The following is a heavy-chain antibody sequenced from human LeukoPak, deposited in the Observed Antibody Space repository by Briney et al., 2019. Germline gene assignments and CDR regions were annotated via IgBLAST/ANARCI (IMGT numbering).Heavy chain of an antibody. Sequence: RGSLRLSCAASGFTFSSYWMHWVRQAPGKGLVWVSRINSDGSSTSYADSVKGRFTMSRDNAKNTLYLQMNSLRAEDTSVYYCASDETAMAHFDYWGQGTLVTVSS. CDR1: GFTFSSYW. V-gene: IGHV3-74*01. CDR3: ASDETAMAHFDY. CDR2: INSDGSST. D-gene: IGHD5-18*01. J-gene: IGHJ4*02.